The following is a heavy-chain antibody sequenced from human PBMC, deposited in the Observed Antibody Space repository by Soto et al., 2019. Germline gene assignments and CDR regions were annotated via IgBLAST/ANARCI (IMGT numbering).Heavy chain of an antibody. V-gene: IGHV3-15*01. D-gene: IGHD2-21*02. CDR2: IKSKTDGGTT. CDR3: TTTVPWALLYYFDY. CDR1: GFTFSNAW. J-gene: IGHJ4*02. Sequence: GGSLRLSCAASGFTFSNAWMSWVRQAPGKGLEWVGRIKSKTDGGTTDYAAPVKGRFTISRDDSKNTLYLQMNSLKTEDTAVYYCTTTVPWALLYYFDYWGQGTLVTVSS.